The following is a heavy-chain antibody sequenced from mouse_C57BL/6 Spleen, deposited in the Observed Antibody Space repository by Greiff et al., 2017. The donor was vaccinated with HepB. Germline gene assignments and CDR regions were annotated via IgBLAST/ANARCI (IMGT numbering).Heavy chain of an antibody. V-gene: IGHV5-17*01. CDR2: ISSGSSTI. Sequence: EVHLVESGGGLVKPGGSLKLSCAASGFTFSDYGMHWVRQAPEKGLEWVAYISSGSSTIYYADKVKGRFTFARDNAKNTLFLQMTSLTSEDTDMYYSERSGAMDYWGKGTSVTVSS. CDR3: ERSGAMDY. CDR1: GFTFSDYG. J-gene: IGHJ4*01.